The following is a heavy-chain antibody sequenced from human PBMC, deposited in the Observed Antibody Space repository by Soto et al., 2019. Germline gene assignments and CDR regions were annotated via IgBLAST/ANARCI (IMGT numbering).Heavy chain of an antibody. CDR1: GYIFTSYA. D-gene: IGHD3-10*01. J-gene: IGHJ5*02. Sequence: QVQLVQSGAEMKKPGASVRGSCKASGYIFTSYAMHWVRQAPGQGLEWMGWINPGNGKTKYSQKFQGRVTITRDTSASKVYMALSSLKSNDTATYFCAVFVRHDSGSGDNWFDLWGQGTRVTVSS. CDR2: INPGNGKT. V-gene: IGHV1-3*01. CDR3: AVFVRHDSGSGDNWFDL.